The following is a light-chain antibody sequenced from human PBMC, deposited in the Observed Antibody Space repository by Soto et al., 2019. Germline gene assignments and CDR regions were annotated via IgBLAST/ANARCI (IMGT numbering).Light chain of an antibody. V-gene: IGKV1-27*01. CDR3: QKYNSAPRT. CDR2: AAS. J-gene: IGKJ4*01. CDR1: QGISNY. Sequence: DVQMTQAPSSLSASVGDRVTITCRASQGISNYLAWYQQKPGKVPKLLIYAASILQSGVPSRFSGSGSGTDLTLTISSPQPEDVATYYCQKYNSAPRTFGGGTKVEIK.